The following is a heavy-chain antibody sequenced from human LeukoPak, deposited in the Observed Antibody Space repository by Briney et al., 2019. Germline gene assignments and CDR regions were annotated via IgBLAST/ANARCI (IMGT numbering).Heavy chain of an antibody. CDR3: ARTRSSGGYSGADY. Sequence: GGSLRLSCAASGFTFDSHGMTWVRQAPGKGLGWVSGLNWNGGSTGYADSLQGRFTISRDNAKNSLYLQMTSLRAEDTALYYCARTRSSGGYSGADYWGQGTLVTVSS. CDR1: GFTFDSHG. CDR2: LNWNGGST. J-gene: IGHJ4*02. D-gene: IGHD1-26*01. V-gene: IGHV3-20*04.